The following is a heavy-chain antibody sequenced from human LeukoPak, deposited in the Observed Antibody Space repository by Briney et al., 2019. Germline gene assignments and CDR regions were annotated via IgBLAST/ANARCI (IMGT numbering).Heavy chain of an antibody. Sequence: GSLRLSCASSGFTFSSYWMHWVRQAPGKGLVWVSRINTDGSSTSYADSVKGRFTISRDNAKNTLYLQMNSLRAEDTAVYYCARVSGGDYPLGMDVWGQGTTVTVSS. CDR3: ARVSGGDYPLGMDV. CDR1: GFTFSSYW. D-gene: IGHD4-17*01. CDR2: INTDGSST. J-gene: IGHJ6*02. V-gene: IGHV3-74*01.